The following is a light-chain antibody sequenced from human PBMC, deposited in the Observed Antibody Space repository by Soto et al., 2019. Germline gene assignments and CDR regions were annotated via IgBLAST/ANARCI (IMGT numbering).Light chain of an antibody. CDR3: SSYTSSSTVV. Sequence: QSALTQPASVSGSPGQSITISCTGTSRDVGGYNDVSWYQQHPGKAPKLMIYEVSNRHSGFSNRFSGSKSGNTASLTISGLHAEDEADYYFSSYTSSSTVVFGGGTKLTVL. J-gene: IGLJ2*01. V-gene: IGLV2-14*01. CDR2: EVS. CDR1: SRDVGGYND.